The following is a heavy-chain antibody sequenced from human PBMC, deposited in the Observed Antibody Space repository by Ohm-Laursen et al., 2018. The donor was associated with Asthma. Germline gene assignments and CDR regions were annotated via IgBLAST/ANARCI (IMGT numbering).Heavy chain of an antibody. CDR2: TSGTGSVI. V-gene: IGHV3-11*01. J-gene: IGHJ4*02. CDR1: GFIFNNDF. Sequence: SLRLSCAASGFIFNNDFMSWIRQAPGKGLEWVSYTSGTGSVIYYADSVKGRFTISWDDAKNSLYLQMNSLRVDDTAVCYCATLGDSSITQWGQGTLVTVSS. CDR3: ATLGDSSITQ. D-gene: IGHD3-16*01.